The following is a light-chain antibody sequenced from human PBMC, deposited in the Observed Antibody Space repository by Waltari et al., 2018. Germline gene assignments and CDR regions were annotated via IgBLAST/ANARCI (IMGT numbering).Light chain of an antibody. CDR3: VLYLGRGTWV. J-gene: IGLJ3*02. CDR2: NTN. V-gene: IGLV8-61*01. Sequence: QTVVTQEPSFSVSPGGTVTLTCGLSSDSVSSSYYPSWYQQTPGQPPRTLIYNTNRRSSGVPDRFSGAILGAKAALTITGAQADDESHYYCVLYLGRGTWVFGGGTKLTVL. CDR1: SDSVSSSYY.